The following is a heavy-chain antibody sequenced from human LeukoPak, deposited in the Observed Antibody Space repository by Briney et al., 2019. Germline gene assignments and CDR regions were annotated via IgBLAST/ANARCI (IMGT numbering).Heavy chain of an antibody. Sequence: GGSLRLSCAASGFTVSSNYMSWVRQAPGKGLEWVSVIYSGGSTYYADSVKGRFTISRDNSKNTLYLQMNSLRAEDTAVYYCARFKAATPRDYYYYGMDVWGQGTTVTVSS. D-gene: IGHD2-15*01. J-gene: IGHJ6*02. CDR3: ARFKAATPRDYYYYGMDV. CDR1: GFTVSSNY. CDR2: IYSGGST. V-gene: IGHV3-53*01.